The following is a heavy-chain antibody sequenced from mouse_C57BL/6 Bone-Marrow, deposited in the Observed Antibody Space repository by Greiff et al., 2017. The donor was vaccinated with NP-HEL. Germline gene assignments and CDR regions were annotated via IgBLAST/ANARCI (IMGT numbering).Heavy chain of an antibody. Sequence: QVQLQQPGAELVKPGASVKLSCKASGYPFTSYWMHWVKQRPGQGLEWIGMFHPNSGSTHYNEKFKSKATLPVDKSSSTAYMQLSSLTSEDSAVYDCARLGDDGSSYLVAYWGQGTLVTVSA. CDR3: ARLGDDGSSYLVAY. CDR2: FHPNSGST. D-gene: IGHD1-1*01. V-gene: IGHV1-64*01. J-gene: IGHJ3*01. CDR1: GYPFTSYW.